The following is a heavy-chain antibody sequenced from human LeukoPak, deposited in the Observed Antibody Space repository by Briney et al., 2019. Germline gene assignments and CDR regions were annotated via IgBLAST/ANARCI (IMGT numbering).Heavy chain of an antibody. V-gene: IGHV1-2*02. D-gene: IGHD3-10*01. Sequence: ASVKVSCKASGYTFTGYYMHWVRQAPGQGLEWMGWINPNSGGTSYAQKFQGRVTLTRDTSLNTAYMEMTSLTTDDTAVYYCARPDTIGRSGSFSSWGQGTLVTVSS. J-gene: IGHJ4*02. CDR3: ARPDTIGRSGSFSS. CDR2: INPNSGGT. CDR1: GYTFTGYY.